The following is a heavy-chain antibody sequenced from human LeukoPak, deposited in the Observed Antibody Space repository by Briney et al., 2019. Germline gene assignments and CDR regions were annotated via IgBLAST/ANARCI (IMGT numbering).Heavy chain of an antibody. V-gene: IGHV5-51*01. Sequence: GESLKISCKGSGYSFTNYWIGWVRQMPGKGLEWMGIIFPADSDTRYSPSFQGQVTISADKSISTAYLHWSSLRSSDTAMYYCARARGTYANDAFDIWGQGPVVPVTP. D-gene: IGHD1-26*01. CDR3: ARARGTYANDAFDI. J-gene: IGHJ3*02. CDR1: GYSFTNYW. CDR2: IFPADSDT.